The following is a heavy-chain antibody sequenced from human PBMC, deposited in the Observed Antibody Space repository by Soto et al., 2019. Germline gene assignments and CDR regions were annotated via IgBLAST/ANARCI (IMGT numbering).Heavy chain of an antibody. Sequence: LRLSCAASGFTFSSYEMNWVRQAPGKGLEWVSYISSSGSTIYYADSVKGRFTISRDNAKNSLYLQMNSLRAEDTAVYYCASLYYYGMDVWGQGTTVTVSS. CDR3: ASLYYYGMDV. V-gene: IGHV3-48*03. CDR1: GFTFSSYE. J-gene: IGHJ6*02. CDR2: ISSSGSTI.